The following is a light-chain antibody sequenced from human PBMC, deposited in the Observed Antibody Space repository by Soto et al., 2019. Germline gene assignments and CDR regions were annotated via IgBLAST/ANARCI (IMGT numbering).Light chain of an antibody. CDR1: QSVNSNY. Sequence: EIVLTQSPGTLSLSPGERATLSSRASQSVNSNYLAWYQQKPGQAPRLLIYGASSRATGIPDRFSGSGSGTDFTLTISRLEPEDFAVYSCQPYGRSPPTFGQGTKLEIK. V-gene: IGKV3-20*01. CDR3: QPYGRSPPT. CDR2: GAS. J-gene: IGKJ2*01.